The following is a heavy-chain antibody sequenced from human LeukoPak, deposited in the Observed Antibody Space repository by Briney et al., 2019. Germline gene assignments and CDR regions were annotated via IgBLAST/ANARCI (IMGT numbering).Heavy chain of an antibody. CDR1: GYTLADFH. CDR3: ARDRAYDSSGEPMFNP. J-gene: IGHJ5*02. Sequence: ASVKVSCKASGYTLADFHINWVRQAPGHGLEWMGTLNPLSGATNYSQKFRGRVTMTRDTSVNTAYMELSRLTSDDTAVYYCARDRAYDSSGEPMFNPWGQAMLAAASS. D-gene: IGHD3-22*01. CDR2: LNPLSGAT. V-gene: IGHV1-2*02.